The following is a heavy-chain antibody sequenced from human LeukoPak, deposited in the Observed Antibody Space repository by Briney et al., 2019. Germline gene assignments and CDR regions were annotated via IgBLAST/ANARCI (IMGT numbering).Heavy chain of an antibody. CDR3: AKDSLGFYYYYGMDV. Sequence: GGSLRLSCAASGFTFSAFAMTWVRQAPGKGLEWASTITDDGYNTYSADSVKGRITFSRDNSKNTLYLQMNSLRAEDTAVYYCAKDSLGFYYYYGMDVWGQGTTVTVSS. V-gene: IGHV3-23*01. CDR1: GFTFSAFA. J-gene: IGHJ6*02. CDR2: ITDDGYNT.